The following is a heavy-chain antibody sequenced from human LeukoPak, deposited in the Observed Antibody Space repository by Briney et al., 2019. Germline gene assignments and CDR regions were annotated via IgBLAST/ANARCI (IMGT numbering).Heavy chain of an antibody. CDR1: GVSISGGIYY. CDR3: ARRSSSGYNWFDP. Sequence: NSSETLSLTCNVSGVSISGGIYYWTWIRQLPGKGLEWIGHIYHSGNTYYNPSLKSRLNISVDTSKNQFSLQLTSVTAADTAVYYCARRSSSGYNWFDPWSQGTLVTISS. D-gene: IGHD6-19*01. J-gene: IGHJ5*02. V-gene: IGHV4-31*03. CDR2: IYHSGNT.